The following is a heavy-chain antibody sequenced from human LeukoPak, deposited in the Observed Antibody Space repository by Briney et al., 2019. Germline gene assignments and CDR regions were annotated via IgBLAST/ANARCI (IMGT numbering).Heavy chain of an antibody. Sequence: GGSLRLSCAASGFTFSNYAMSWVRQAPGKGLEWVSAISGGGGSTYYADSVQGRFTISRDNSKNTLYLQMNSLRAEDTAVYYCAKVSPPRLLWFGETPDYWGQGTLVIVSS. CDR2: ISGGGGST. V-gene: IGHV3-23*01. J-gene: IGHJ4*02. D-gene: IGHD3-10*01. CDR3: AKVSPPRLLWFGETPDY. CDR1: GFTFSNYA.